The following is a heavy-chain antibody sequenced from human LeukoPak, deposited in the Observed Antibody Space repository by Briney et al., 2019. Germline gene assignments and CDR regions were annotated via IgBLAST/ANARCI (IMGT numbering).Heavy chain of an antibody. CDR1: GFTFNTYE. J-gene: IGHJ4*02. CDR3: ARGGWNYVFNY. V-gene: IGHV3-48*03. Sequence: QPGGSLRLSCAASGFTFNTYEMNWVRQAPGKGLEWVSYITSSGSTIYYADYVKGRFTISGDNGKNSLYLQMNSLRAEDTAVYYCARGGWNYVFNYWGQGTLVTVSS. CDR2: ITSSGSTI. D-gene: IGHD1-7*01.